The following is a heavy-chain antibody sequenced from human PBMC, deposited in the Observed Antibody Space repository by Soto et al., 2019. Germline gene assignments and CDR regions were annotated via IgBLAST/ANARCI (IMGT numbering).Heavy chain of an antibody. J-gene: IGHJ4*02. V-gene: IGHV3-49*04. D-gene: IGHD3-3*01. CDR3: TRTPTTFGVSRVFDY. CDR2: IRSKAYGGTT. CDR1: GFTFGAYD. Sequence: PGGSLRLSCTASGFTFGAYDMSWVRQAPGKGLEWVGFIRSKAYGGTTEYAASVKGRFTISRDDSKSIVYLQMNSLKTEDTAVYYRTRTPTTFGVSRVFDYWGQGTLVTVSS.